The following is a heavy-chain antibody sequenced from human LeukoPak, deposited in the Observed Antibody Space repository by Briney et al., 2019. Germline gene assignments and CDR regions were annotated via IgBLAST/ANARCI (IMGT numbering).Heavy chain of an antibody. CDR2: IYYSGST. D-gene: IGHD4-4*01. V-gene: IGHV4-39*01. J-gene: IGHJ5*02. CDR1: GGSISSSSYY. Sequence: PSETLSLTCTVSGGSISSSSYYWGWIRQPPGKGLEWIGSIYYSGSTYYNPSLKSRVTISVDTSKNQFSLKLSSVTAADTAVYYCARGFTTVTTAATNWFDPWGQGTLVTVSS. CDR3: ARGFTTVTTAATNWFDP.